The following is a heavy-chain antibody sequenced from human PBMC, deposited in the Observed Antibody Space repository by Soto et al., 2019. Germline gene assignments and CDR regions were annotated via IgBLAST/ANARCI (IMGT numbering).Heavy chain of an antibody. V-gene: IGHV1-8*01. CDR2: MNPKSGNT. D-gene: IGHD6-13*01. J-gene: IGHJ6*03. CDR1: GYIFTSYD. CDR3: ARAPEYSSTCDFYYYYMDG. Sequence: QVQLVQSGAEVKKPGASVKVSCKASGYIFTSYDINWVRQATGQGLEWVGWMNPKSGNTGYAQKIEGRVTMTRNTSISTAYMELSSLRSEDTAVYYCARAPEYSSTCDFYYYYMDGWGNGTTVAVS.